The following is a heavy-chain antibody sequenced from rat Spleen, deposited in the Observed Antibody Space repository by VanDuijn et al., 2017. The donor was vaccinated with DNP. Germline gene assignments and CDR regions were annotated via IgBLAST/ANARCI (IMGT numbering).Heavy chain of an antibody. CDR3: AKWGYSSDHDSLDA. Sequence: QVQLRQSGSELVHPGSSVRLSCKASGYIFTGNYIHWVRQQPGNGLEWIGWIYPGDGTTNYNQKFNWKATLTADKYSSTAYLQLSSLTSEDSAVYFCAKWGYSSDHDSLDAWGQGTSVTLFS. V-gene: IGHV1-24*01. J-gene: IGHJ4*01. CDR2: IYPGDGTT. D-gene: IGHD4-3*01. CDR1: GYIFTGNY.